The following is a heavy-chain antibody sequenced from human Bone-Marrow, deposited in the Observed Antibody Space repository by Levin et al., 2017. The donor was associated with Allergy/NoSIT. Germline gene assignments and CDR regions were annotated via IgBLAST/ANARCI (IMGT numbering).Heavy chain of an antibody. V-gene: IGHV4-59*01. J-gene: IGHJ4*02. CDR2: IYYSGST. CDR3: ARAQQYSSSWSLVYYFDY. D-gene: IGHD6-13*01. CDR1: GGSISSYY. Sequence: SETLSLTCTVSGGSISSYYWSWIRQPPGKGLEWIGYIYYSGSTNYNPSLKSRVTISVDTSKNQFSLKLSSVTAADTAVYYCARAQQYSSSWSLVYYFDYWGQGTLVTVSS.